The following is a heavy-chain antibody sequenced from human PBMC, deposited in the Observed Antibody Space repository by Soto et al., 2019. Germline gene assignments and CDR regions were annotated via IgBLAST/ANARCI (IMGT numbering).Heavy chain of an antibody. J-gene: IGHJ6*02. D-gene: IGHD3-16*02. Sequence: VQLVQSGAEVKKPGSSVKVSCKASGGTFSSYAISWVRQAPGQGLEWMGGIIPIFGTANYAQKFQGRVTITADESTSTAYMELSSLRSEDTAVYYCARELMITFGGVIVPDGMDVWGQGTTVTVSS. V-gene: IGHV1-69*01. CDR3: ARELMITFGGVIVPDGMDV. CDR2: IIPIFGTA. CDR1: GGTFSSYA.